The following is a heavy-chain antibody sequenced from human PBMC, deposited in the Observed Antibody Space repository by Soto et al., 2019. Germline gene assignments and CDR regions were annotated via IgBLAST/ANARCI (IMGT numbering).Heavy chain of an antibody. J-gene: IGHJ2*01. CDR2: ISGGGDRT. V-gene: IGHV3-23*01. CDR1: GFTFINYA. Sequence: EVQLLESGGGLVQPGGSLRLSCVGSGFTFINYAMNWVRQTPGKGLEWVSGISGGGDRTFDADSVKGRFTISRDNSKNTVNLPTNSLRADDTAVYYCARKVWGSTSRPDWWYFDLWGRGTLVTVSS. CDR3: ARKVWGSTSRPDWWYFDL. D-gene: IGHD3-16*01.